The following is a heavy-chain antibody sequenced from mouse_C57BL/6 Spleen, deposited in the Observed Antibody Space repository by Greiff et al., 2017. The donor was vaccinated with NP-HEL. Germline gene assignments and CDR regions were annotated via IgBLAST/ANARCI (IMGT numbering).Heavy chain of an antibody. CDR1: GYTFTSYW. D-gene: IGHD2-4*01. J-gene: IGHJ3*01. V-gene: IGHV1-64*01. CDR2: IHPNSGST. CDR3: ARSYDYDGAY. Sequence: QVQLQQPGAELVKPGASVKLSCKASGYTFTSYWMHWVKQRPGQGLEWIGMIHPNSGSTNYNEKFKSKATLTVDKSSSTAYMQLSSLTSEDAAVYYCARSYDYDGAYWGQGTLVTVSA.